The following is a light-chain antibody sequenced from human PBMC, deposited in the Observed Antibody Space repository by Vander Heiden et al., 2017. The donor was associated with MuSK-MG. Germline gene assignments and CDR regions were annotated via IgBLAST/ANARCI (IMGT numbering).Light chain of an antibody. CDR3: QQHHNWRT. V-gene: IGKV3-15*01. CDR1: QSISSH. CDR2: GAS. Sequence: EIVMTQSPATLSVSPGERAILSCRASQSISSHLVWYQQKPGQAPRLLFYGASTSANGIPGRFSGSGSETEFTLTSSSRQYEDFAVYYVQQHHNWRTFGQGTKVEIK. J-gene: IGKJ1*01.